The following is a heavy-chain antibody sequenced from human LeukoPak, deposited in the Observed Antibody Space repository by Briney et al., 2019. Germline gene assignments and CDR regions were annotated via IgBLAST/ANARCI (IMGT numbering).Heavy chain of an antibody. CDR2: ISVYNGHT. CDR1: GYTFTIYG. Sequence: ASVKVSCTASGYTFTIYGISWVRHAPGQGLEWLGWISVYNGHTNYAQKLQGRVTMSRNTSISTAYMELSSLRSEDTAVYYCARDVSGYDSSGYYPSWGQGTLVTVSS. V-gene: IGHV1-18*01. J-gene: IGHJ5*02. CDR3: ARDVSGYDSSGYYPS. D-gene: IGHD3-22*01.